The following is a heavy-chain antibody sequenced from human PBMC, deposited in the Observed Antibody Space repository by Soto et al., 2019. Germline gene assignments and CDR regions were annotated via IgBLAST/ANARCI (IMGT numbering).Heavy chain of an antibody. Sequence: GGSLRLSCAASGLTFSSYWMSWVRQAPGKGLEWVANIKQDGSEKYYVDSVKGRFTISRDNAKNSLYLQMNSLRAEDTAVYYCVGGYGEMCFDYWGQGTLVTVSS. CDR2: IKQDGSEK. V-gene: IGHV3-7*05. J-gene: IGHJ4*02. CDR1: GLTFSSYW. D-gene: IGHD4-17*01. CDR3: VGGYGEMCFDY.